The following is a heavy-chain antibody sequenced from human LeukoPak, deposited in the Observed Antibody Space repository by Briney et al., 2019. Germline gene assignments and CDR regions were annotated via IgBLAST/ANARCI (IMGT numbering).Heavy chain of an antibody. J-gene: IGHJ5*02. V-gene: IGHV4-39*01. Sequence: SETLSLTCTVSGGSISGSSYYWGWIRQPPGKGLEWIGSIYYSGSTYYNPSLKSRVTISVDTSKNQFSLKLSSVTAADTAVYYCARHWSSYNWFDPWGQGTLVTVSS. CDR2: IYYSGST. CDR3: ARHWSSYNWFDP. CDR1: GGSISGSSYY.